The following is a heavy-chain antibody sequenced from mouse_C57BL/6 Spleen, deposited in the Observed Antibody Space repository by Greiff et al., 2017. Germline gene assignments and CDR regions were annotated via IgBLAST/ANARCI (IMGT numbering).Heavy chain of an antibody. CDR3: ARESNYGRDYYAMNY. J-gene: IGHJ4*01. CDR1: GYAFSSSW. Sequence: VQLQQSGPELVKPGASVKISCKASGYAFSSSWMNWVKQRPGKGLEWIGRIYPGDGDTNYNGKFKGKATLTADKSSSTAYMQLSSLTSEDSAVYICARESNYGRDYYAMNYWGQGTSVTVSS. CDR2: IYPGDGDT. D-gene: IGHD2-5*01. V-gene: IGHV1-82*01.